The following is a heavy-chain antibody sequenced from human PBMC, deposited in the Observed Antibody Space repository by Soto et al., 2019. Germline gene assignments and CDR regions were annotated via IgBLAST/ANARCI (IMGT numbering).Heavy chain of an antibody. CDR2: MNPNSGHT. CDR1: GYTFTSFD. J-gene: IGHJ4*02. CDR3: TRGRNSGDGYNGGGY. Sequence: SEKVSCKSSGYTFTSFDINWVRQATGQGLEWMGWMNPNSGHTGYAQKFQGRVTMTRDTSISTAYMELSSLRYEDTAVYYCTRGRNSGDGYNGGGYWGQGTLVTVSS. V-gene: IGHV1-8*01. D-gene: IGHD1-1*01.